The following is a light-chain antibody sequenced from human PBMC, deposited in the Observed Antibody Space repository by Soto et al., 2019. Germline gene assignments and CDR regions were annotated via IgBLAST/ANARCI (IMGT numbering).Light chain of an antibody. CDR1: DTIVHW. CDR2: KAA. Sequence: DIPMTQSPSTLSASVGDRVAITCRASDTIVHWVARYQQKPGKAPKLLIYKAANLADEVPSRFAGSGSGTDFTLTITRLQPDDFATYYCQHYNSFSRTFGQGTKVEV. CDR3: QHYNSFSRT. V-gene: IGKV1-5*03. J-gene: IGKJ1*01.